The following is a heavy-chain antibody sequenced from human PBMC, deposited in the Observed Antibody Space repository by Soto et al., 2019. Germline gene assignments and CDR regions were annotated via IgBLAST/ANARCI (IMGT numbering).Heavy chain of an antibody. Sequence: SVKVSCKASGGTFSSYAISWVRQAPGQGLEWMGGIIPIFGTANYAQKFQGRVTITADESTSTAYMELSSLRSEDTAVYYCARVRVAGHDAFDIWGQGTMVTVSS. J-gene: IGHJ3*02. CDR2: IIPIFGTA. CDR1: GGTFSSYA. D-gene: IGHD6-19*01. CDR3: ARVRVAGHDAFDI. V-gene: IGHV1-69*13.